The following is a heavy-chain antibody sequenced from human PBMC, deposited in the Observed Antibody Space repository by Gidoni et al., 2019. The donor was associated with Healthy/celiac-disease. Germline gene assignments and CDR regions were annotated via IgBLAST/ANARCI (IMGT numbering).Heavy chain of an antibody. CDR1: GFTFSSYA. V-gene: IGHV3-30-3*01. J-gene: IGHJ4*02. D-gene: IGHD3-22*01. Sequence: QVQLVESGGGVVQPGRSLRLSCAASGFTFSSYAMHWVRQAPGKGLEWVAVISYDGSNKYYADSVKGRFTISRDNSKNTLYLQMNSLRAEDTAVYYCARDRIVYDSSGYYFDYWGQGTLVTVSS. CDR2: ISYDGSNK. CDR3: ARDRIVYDSSGYYFDY.